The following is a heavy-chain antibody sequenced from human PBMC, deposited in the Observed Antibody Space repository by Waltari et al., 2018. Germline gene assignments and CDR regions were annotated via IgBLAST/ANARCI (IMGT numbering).Heavy chain of an antibody. CDR2: IRYDGSNK. Sequence: QVQLVESGGGVVQPGGSLRLSCAASGFTFSSYGLHWVRQAPGKGREWVAFIRYDGSNKYYAESVKGRFTISRDNSKNTLYRKMNSLRAEDTAVYYCAKVAAAGNPYYYYYYMDVWGKGTTVTVSS. V-gene: IGHV3-30*02. J-gene: IGHJ6*03. CDR1: GFTFSSYG. D-gene: IGHD6-13*01. CDR3: AKVAAAGNPYYYYYYMDV.